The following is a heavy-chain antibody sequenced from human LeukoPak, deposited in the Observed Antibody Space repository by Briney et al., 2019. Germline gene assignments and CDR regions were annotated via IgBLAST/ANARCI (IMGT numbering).Heavy chain of an antibody. Sequence: SETLSLTCAVSGGSISSTNWWSWDRQPPGKGLEWIGEIYRSGTTNYKPSLKSRVTISLDKSRNHFSLKPTSVTAADSAVYYCAKRWLQSGADAFDIWGQGTMVTVSS. D-gene: IGHD5-24*01. J-gene: IGHJ3*02. V-gene: IGHV4-4*02. CDR2: IYRSGTT. CDR1: GGSISSTNW. CDR3: AKRWLQSGADAFDI.